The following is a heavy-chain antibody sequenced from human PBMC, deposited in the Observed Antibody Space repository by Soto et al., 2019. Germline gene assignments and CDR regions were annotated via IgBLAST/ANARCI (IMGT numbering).Heavy chain of an antibody. J-gene: IGHJ4*02. CDR1: GFTFSSSY. V-gene: IGHV3-64*07. CDR3: ARGYYYGSGLYHFDY. Sequence: EVQLVESGGALVQPGGSLRLSCAASGFTFSSSYMHWVRQAPGEGLQYVSAISPSGDSTFYTDSVKGRFTISRDNSKNMLYLQMGSLRAEDMAIYYCARGYYYGSGLYHFDYWGQGTLVSVSS. D-gene: IGHD3-10*01. CDR2: ISPSGDST.